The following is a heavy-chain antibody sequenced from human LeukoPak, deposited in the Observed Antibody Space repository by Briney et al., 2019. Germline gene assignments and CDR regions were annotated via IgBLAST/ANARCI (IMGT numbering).Heavy chain of an antibody. CDR2: IYYSGST. Sequence: PSETLSLTCTVSGGSISSYYWSWIRQPPGKGLEWIGYIYYSGSTNYNPSLKSRVTISVDTSKNQFSLKLSSVTAADTAVYYCARQVGQQLVERWFDPWGQGTLVTVSS. V-gene: IGHV4-59*08. CDR3: ARQVGQQLVERWFDP. D-gene: IGHD6-13*01. J-gene: IGHJ5*02. CDR1: GGSISSYY.